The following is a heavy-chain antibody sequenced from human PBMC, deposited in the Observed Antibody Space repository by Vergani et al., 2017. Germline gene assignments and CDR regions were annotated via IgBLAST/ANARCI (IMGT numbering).Heavy chain of an antibody. Sequence: QVQLQESGPGLVKPSETLSLTCTVSGDSVISTDYYWGWIRQPPGEGLEWIGSMDYSGSTSYNPSLESRISISFATPKNQFSLRLTSVTAAATAVYYCASTRDACRAAYCHSYDFWGPGTLVGVSS. J-gene: IGHJ4*02. V-gene: IGHV4-39*01. CDR1: GDSVISTDYY. CDR3: ASTRDACRAAYCHSYDF. D-gene: IGHD2-15*01. CDR2: MDYSGST.